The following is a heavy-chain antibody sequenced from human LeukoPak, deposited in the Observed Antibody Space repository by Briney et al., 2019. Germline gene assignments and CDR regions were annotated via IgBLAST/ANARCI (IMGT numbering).Heavy chain of an antibody. V-gene: IGHV3-74*01. CDR3: AVPVGSGFYYFDY. CDR1: GFTFKSYW. CDR2: INTEGSST. D-gene: IGHD6-19*01. J-gene: IGHJ4*02. Sequence: GGSLRLSCAACGFTFKSYWMHWVRQAPGKGLVWVSRINTEGSSTIYADSVKGRFTISRAHAQNTLYLQMNTLRAEDTARYYSAVPVGSGFYYFDYWGQGTLVTVSS.